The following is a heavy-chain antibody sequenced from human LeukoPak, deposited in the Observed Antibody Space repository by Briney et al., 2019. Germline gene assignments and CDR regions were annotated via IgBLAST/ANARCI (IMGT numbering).Heavy chain of an antibody. CDR1: GYTFTGYH. D-gene: IGHD4-11*01. Sequence: GASVKVSCKASGYTFTGYHMHWVRQAPGQGLEWMGWINPNSGGTNYAQKFQGRVTMTRGTSISTAYMELSRLRSDDTAVYYCARDVRYSPYYFDYWGQGTLVTVSS. J-gene: IGHJ4*02. V-gene: IGHV1-2*02. CDR3: ARDVRYSPYYFDY. CDR2: INPNSGGT.